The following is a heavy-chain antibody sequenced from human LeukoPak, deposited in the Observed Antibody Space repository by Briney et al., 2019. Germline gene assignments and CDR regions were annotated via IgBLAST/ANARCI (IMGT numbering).Heavy chain of an antibody. Sequence: ASVKVSCKASGYTFTSYDINWVRQATGQRLEWMGWMNPNSGNTGYAQKFQGRVTMTRNTSISTAYMELSSLRSEDTAVYYCARGRLWYQLPTDWGQGTLVTVSS. CDR3: ARGRLWYQLPTD. D-gene: IGHD2-2*01. V-gene: IGHV1-8*01. J-gene: IGHJ4*02. CDR1: GYTFTSYD. CDR2: MNPNSGNT.